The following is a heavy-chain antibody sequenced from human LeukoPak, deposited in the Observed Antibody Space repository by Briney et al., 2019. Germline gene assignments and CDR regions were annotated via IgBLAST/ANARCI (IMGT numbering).Heavy chain of an antibody. CDR1: GGSISSYY. CDR2: IYTSGST. Sequence: SEILSLTCTVSGGSISSYYWSWIRQPAGKGLEWIGRIYTSGSTNYNPSLKSRVTMSVDTSKNQFSLKLSSVTAADTAVYYCAEVRRDTAMVTWGQGTLVTVSS. J-gene: IGHJ5*02. V-gene: IGHV4-4*07. CDR3: AEVRRDTAMVT. D-gene: IGHD5-18*01.